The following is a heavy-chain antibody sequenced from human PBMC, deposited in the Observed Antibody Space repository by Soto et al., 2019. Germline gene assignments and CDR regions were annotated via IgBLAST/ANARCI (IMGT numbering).Heavy chain of an antibody. CDR3: ARGGSGYTWFNEF. CDR2: IIPVFQTA. V-gene: IGHV1-69*13. CDR1: SGLFRSYP. J-gene: IGHJ4*02. Sequence: SVKVSVKASSGLFRSYPISWVRQVPGQGLEWMGGIIPVFQTAYYTQRFQGRVTITADESTNTAYMELSSLRSEDTAIYYCARGGSGYTWFNEFWGQGTLVTVSS. D-gene: IGHD3-22*01.